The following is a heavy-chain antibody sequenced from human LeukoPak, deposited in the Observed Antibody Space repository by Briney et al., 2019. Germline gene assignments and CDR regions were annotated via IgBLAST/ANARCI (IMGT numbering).Heavy chain of an antibody. CDR1: GYSFTTYD. CDR2: ISVYNGNT. D-gene: IGHD2-15*01. CDR3: ARGPGDIILVYLY. V-gene: IGHV1-18*01. J-gene: IGHJ4*02. Sequence: ASVKVSCKASGYSFTTYDVTWVRQAPGQGLEWMGWISVYNGNTNYAQKFQGRVTITADASTSTVYMELSSLRSEDTAVYYCARGPGDIILVYLYWGQGTLVTVSS.